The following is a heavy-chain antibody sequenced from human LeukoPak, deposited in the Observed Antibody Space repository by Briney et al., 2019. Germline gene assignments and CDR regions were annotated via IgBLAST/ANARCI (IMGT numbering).Heavy chain of an antibody. CDR2: IYYSGST. CDR1: GGSISSGDYY. CDR3: ARTKHRYSSSWYEGDWFDP. Sequence: SETLSLTCTVSGGSISSGDYYWGWIRQPPGKGLEWIGYIYYSGSTYYNPSLKSRVTISVDTSKNQFSLKLSSVTAADTAVYYCARTKHRYSSSWYEGDWFDPWGQGTLVTVSS. D-gene: IGHD6-13*01. V-gene: IGHV4-30-4*01. J-gene: IGHJ5*02.